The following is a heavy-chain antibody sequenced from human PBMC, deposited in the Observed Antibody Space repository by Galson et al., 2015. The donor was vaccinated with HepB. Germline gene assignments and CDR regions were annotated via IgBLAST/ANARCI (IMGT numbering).Heavy chain of an antibody. CDR2: ISSSSSII. Sequence: SLRLSCAGSGFIFSSYSMNWVRQAPGKGLEWIAYISSSSSIIHHAHSVKGRFTISRDNAKNSVYLQMSSLRVEDTGLYFCARDGRPLSYFDSWGQGTLVTVSS. J-gene: IGHJ4*02. CDR1: GFIFSSYS. V-gene: IGHV3-48*01. D-gene: IGHD1-26*01. CDR3: ARDGRPLSYFDS.